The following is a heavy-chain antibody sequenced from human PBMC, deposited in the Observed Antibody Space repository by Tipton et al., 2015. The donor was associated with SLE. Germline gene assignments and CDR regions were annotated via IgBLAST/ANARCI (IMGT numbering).Heavy chain of an antibody. V-gene: IGHV4-61*02. CDR2: IYTSGST. Sequence: TLSLTCTVAGGSISSGSYYWSWIRQPAGKGLEWIGRIYTSGSTNYNPSLKSRVTISVDTSKNQFSLKLSSVTAADTAVYYCARDRAVAGDFDYWGQGTLVTVSS. CDR1: GGSISSGSYY. J-gene: IGHJ4*02. D-gene: IGHD6-19*01. CDR3: ARDRAVAGDFDY.